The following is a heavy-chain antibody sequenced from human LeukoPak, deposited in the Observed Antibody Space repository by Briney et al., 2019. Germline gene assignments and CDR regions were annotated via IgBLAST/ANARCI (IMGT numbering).Heavy chain of an antibody. CDR1: GFTVSSDS. Sequence: GGSLRLSCTVSGFTVSSDSMSWVRQAPGKGLEWVSFIYSGGSTHYSDSVKGRFTISRDNSKNTLYLQMNSLRAEDTAVYYCARDHISYYGSGSYYSVYWGQGTLVTVSS. V-gene: IGHV3-53*01. CDR2: IYSGGST. CDR3: ARDHISYYGSGSYYSVY. D-gene: IGHD3-10*01. J-gene: IGHJ4*02.